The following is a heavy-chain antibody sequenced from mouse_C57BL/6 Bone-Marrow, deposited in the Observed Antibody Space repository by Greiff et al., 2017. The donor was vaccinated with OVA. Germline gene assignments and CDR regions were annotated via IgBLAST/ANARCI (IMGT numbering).Heavy chain of an antibody. CDR2: ISDGGSYT. Sequence: EVMLVESGGGLVKPGGSLKLSCAASGFTFSSYAMSWVRQTPEKRLEWVATISDGGSYTYYPDNVKGRFTISRDNAKNNLYLQMSHLKSEDTAMYYCAREELGDYWGQGTTLTVSS. CDR1: GFTFSSYA. V-gene: IGHV5-4*01. J-gene: IGHJ2*01. D-gene: IGHD4-1*01. CDR3: AREELGDY.